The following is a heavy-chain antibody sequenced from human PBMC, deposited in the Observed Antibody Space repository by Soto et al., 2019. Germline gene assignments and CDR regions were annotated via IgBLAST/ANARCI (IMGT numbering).Heavy chain of an antibody. Sequence: GGSLRLSCAASGLNFISYSRNWVRQDPGKGLEWVSYISSSSSTIYYADSVKGRFTISRDNAKNSLYLQMNSLRDEDTAVYYCARGLYYYDSSGYWGYWGQGTLVTVSS. CDR1: GLNFISYS. J-gene: IGHJ4*02. CDR2: ISSSSSTI. V-gene: IGHV3-48*02. CDR3: ARGLYYYDSSGYWGY. D-gene: IGHD3-22*01.